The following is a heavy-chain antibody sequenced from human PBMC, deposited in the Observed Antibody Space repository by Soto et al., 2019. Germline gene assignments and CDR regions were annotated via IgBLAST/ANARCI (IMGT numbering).Heavy chain of an antibody. CDR1: GFTFSRYW. D-gene: IGHD6-19*01. V-gene: IGHV3-7*03. CDR3: ARECSGFSSGWLGY. Sequence: EVHLVESGGGLVQPGGSLRLSCAASGFTFSRYWMTWVRQAPGKGLEWVANIKQDGSEKYYVDSVKGRFTISRDNAKNSLYLLMTSLRAADTAVYYCARECSGFSSGWLGYWGQGTLVTVSS. CDR2: IKQDGSEK. J-gene: IGHJ4*02.